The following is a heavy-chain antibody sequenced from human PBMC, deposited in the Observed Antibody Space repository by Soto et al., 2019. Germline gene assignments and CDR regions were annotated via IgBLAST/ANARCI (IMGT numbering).Heavy chain of an antibody. J-gene: IGHJ4*01. V-gene: IGHV3-7*05. CDR1: GFTFNTYW. CDR3: ARNGR. CDR2: IKPDGSAT. D-gene: IGHD2-8*01. Sequence: EVQLVESGGGLVQPGGSLRLSCAASGFTFNTYWMSWVRQAPGKGLEWVANIKPDGSATDYVDSVKGRFTISRDNAKNSLFMHMNSMRAEETDVYSCARNGRWGPGTFVTVAS.